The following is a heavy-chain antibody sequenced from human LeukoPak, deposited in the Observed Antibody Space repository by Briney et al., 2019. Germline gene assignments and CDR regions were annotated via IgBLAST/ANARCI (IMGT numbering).Heavy chain of an antibody. CDR1: GGSFSGYC. J-gene: IGHJ3*02. Sequence: SETLSLTCAVYGGSFSGYCWSWIRQPPGKGLEWIGEINHSGSTNYNPSLKSRDTISVDTSKNQFSLKLSSVTAADTAVYYCARGRRSRGYSYGDAFDIWGQGTMVTVSS. V-gene: IGHV4-34*01. CDR3: ARGRRSRGYSYGDAFDI. CDR2: INHSGST. D-gene: IGHD5-18*01.